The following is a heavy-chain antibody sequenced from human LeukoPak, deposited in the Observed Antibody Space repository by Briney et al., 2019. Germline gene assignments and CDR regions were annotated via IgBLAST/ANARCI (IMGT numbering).Heavy chain of an antibody. D-gene: IGHD5-18*01. CDR3: TTDPLGRVIQLWPPSDY. CDR1: GYTFCNAW. V-gene: IGHV3-15*01. CDR2: IKSKTEGGTT. Sequence: GGSLRLSCAASGYTFCNAWTCGVRQAPGKGGEWVGRIKSKTEGGTTNYAAPVKGRSTISRDDSKNTLYLQRNSLKTEATAVYYCTTDPLGRVIQLWPPSDYWGQGTLVTVSS. J-gene: IGHJ4*02.